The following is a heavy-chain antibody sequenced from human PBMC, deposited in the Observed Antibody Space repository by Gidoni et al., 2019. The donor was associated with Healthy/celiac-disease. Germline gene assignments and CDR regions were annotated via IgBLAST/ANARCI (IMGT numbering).Heavy chain of an antibody. CDR2: ISGSGGST. CDR1: GFTFSSYA. D-gene: IGHD3-22*01. V-gene: IGHV3-23*01. Sequence: EVQLLESGGGLVQPGGSLRLSCSASGFTFSSYAMSWVRQAPGKGLEWVSAISGSGGSTFYADSVKGRFTISRDNSKNTLYLQMNSLRAEDTAVYYCAKGIDSSGYYPFDYWGQGTLVTVSS. CDR3: AKGIDSSGYYPFDY. J-gene: IGHJ4*02.